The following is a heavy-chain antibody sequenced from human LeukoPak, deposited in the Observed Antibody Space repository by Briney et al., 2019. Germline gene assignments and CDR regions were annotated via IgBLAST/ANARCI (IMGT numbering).Heavy chain of an antibody. CDR1: GFSFSSYA. CDR3: AKREGYGSIDY. CDR2: ISGSGDST. V-gene: IGHV3-23*01. D-gene: IGHD3-16*01. J-gene: IGHJ4*02. Sequence: PGGSLRLSCAASGFSFSSYAMSWVRQAQGQGQEWVSGISGSGDSTYYADSVKGRFTISRHNSSATLYLHMNSLRAEDTAVYYCAKREGYGSIDYWGQGTLVTVSS.